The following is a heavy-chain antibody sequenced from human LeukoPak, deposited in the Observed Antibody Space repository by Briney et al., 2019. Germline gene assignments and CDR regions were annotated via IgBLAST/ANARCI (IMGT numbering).Heavy chain of an antibody. J-gene: IGHJ4*02. Sequence: AGGSLRLSCAASGFTFSSYGMHWVRQAPGKGPVWVSRIRTDGSITNYADSVKGRFTISRDNAKNTLYLQMNSLRAEDTAVYYCAKAVVIVPTATPFDYWGQGTLVTVSS. V-gene: IGHV3-74*01. D-gene: IGHD2-2*01. CDR2: IRTDGSIT. CDR3: AKAVVIVPTATPFDY. CDR1: GFTFSSYG.